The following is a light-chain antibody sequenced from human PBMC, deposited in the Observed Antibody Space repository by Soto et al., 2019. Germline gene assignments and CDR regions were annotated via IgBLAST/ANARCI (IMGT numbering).Light chain of an antibody. V-gene: IGLV2-14*01. Sequence: QSVLTQPASVSGSLGQSITISCTGTSSDIGGYKYVSWYQQHPGKAPKLIIFEVSNRPSGVSDRFSGSSSGNTASLTISGLQAEDEADYYCTSYSRYRVLVFGGGT. CDR1: SSDIGGYKY. CDR2: EVS. CDR3: TSYSRYRVLV. J-gene: IGLJ3*02.